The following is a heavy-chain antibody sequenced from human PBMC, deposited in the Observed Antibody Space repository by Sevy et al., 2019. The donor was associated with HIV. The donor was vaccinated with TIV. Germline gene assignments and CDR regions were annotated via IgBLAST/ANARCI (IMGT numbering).Heavy chain of an antibody. Sequence: ASVEVSCKTSGGTFSGYSISWLRQAPGQGLEWMGGIIAISGTTNYPQRFQGRITITADVSTRTVYMELRSLRIDDTAIYFCARDRDRGYFDPWGQGTLVTVSS. V-gene: IGHV1-69*13. CDR1: GGTFSGYS. J-gene: IGHJ5*02. CDR2: IIAISGTT. CDR3: ARDRDRGYFDP. D-gene: IGHD6-13*01.